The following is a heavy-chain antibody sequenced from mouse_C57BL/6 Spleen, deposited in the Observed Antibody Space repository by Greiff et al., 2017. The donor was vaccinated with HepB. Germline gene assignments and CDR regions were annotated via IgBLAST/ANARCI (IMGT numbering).Heavy chain of an antibody. CDR3: ARWALDYGFAY. D-gene: IGHD2-4*01. CDR1: GYTFTDYY. V-gene: IGHV1-76*01. J-gene: IGHJ3*01. CDR2: IYPGSGNT. Sequence: QVQLKRSGAELVRPGASVKLSCKASGYTFTDYYINWVKQRPGQGLEWIARIYPGSGNTYYNEKFKGKATLTAEKSSSTAYMQLSSLTSEDSAVYFCARWALDYGFAYWGQGTLVTVSA.